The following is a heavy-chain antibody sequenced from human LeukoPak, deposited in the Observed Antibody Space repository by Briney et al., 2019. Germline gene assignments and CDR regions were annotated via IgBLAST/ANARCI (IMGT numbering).Heavy chain of an antibody. Sequence: SEPLSLLCTVCGHSITPGTYYWPWIPQPPGKGLEWFGSMYYSGSPFYNPSLKSRVAISVDMSNNQYSLRLSSVTAADTAVYYCSRPSKWELSDLDYWGQGTLVTVSS. CDR3: SRPSKWELSDLDY. D-gene: IGHD1-26*01. J-gene: IGHJ4*02. CDR2: MYYSGSP. CDR1: GHSITPGTYY. V-gene: IGHV4-39*01.